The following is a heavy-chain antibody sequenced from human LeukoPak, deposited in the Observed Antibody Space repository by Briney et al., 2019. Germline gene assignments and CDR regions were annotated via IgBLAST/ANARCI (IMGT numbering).Heavy chain of an antibody. J-gene: IGHJ5*02. CDR1: GFTFSNAW. D-gene: IGHD2-2*01. CDR3: TTDKDCSSTSCYAPAGFDP. V-gene: IGHV3-15*01. Sequence: GGSLRLSCAASGFTFSNAWMSWVRQAPGKGLEWVGRIKSKTDGGTTDYAAPVKGRFTISRDDSKNTLYLQMNSLKTEDTAVYYCTTDKDCSSTSCYAPAGFDPWGQGTLVTVSS. CDR2: IKSKTDGGTT.